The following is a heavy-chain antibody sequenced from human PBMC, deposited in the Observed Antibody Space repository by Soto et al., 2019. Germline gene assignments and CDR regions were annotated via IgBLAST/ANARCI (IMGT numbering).Heavy chain of an antibody. CDR1: GYTFTSYW. Sequence: PGESLKISCKGSGYTFTSYWIGWVLQMPGKGLEWMGIIYPGDSDTRYSPSFQGQVTISADKSTTTAYLQWSSLKASDTAIYYCARDVLADVWGQGTMVTVSS. J-gene: IGHJ3*01. V-gene: IGHV5-51*01. CDR2: IYPGDSDT. CDR3: ARDVLADV.